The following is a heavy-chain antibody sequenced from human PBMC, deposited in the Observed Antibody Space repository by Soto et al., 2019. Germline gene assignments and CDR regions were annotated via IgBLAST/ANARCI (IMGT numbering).Heavy chain of an antibody. CDR2: VNPSGGST. Sequence: GASVKGSFKASGYTFPRHYIHWVRQAPGQGLEWMGIVNPSGGSTTYAQKFQGRVTMTRDTSTSTVYMELSSLRSEDTAVYYCTRAPSYGAFDIWGQGTMVTVSS. D-gene: IGHD4-17*01. J-gene: IGHJ3*02. CDR3: TRAPSYGAFDI. CDR1: GYTFPRHY. V-gene: IGHV1-46*03.